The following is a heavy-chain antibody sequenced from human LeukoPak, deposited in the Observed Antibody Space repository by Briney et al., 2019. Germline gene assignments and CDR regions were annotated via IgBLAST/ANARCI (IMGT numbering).Heavy chain of an antibody. CDR3: ARGGNSGWVAAFDI. CDR1: GFTFSDYY. V-gene: IGHV3-11*01. D-gene: IGHD4-23*01. CDR2: ISSSGSTI. J-gene: IGHJ3*02. Sequence: GGSLRLSCAASGFTFSDYYMSWVRQAPGKGLEWVSYISSSGSTIYYADSVKGRFTISRDNAKNSLYLQMNSLRAEDTAVYYCARGGNSGWVAAFDIWGQGTMVTVSS.